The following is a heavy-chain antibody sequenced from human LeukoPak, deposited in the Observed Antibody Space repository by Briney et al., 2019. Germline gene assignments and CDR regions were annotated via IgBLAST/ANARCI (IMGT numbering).Heavy chain of an antibody. J-gene: IGHJ4*02. CDR3: ARDRDDIVATRGLDY. Sequence: PGRSPRLSCAASGFTCSSYAMHWVSQAPGKGLEWVAVISYDGSNKYYADSVKGRFTISRDNSKNTLYLQMNSLRAEDTAVYYCARDRDDIVATRGLDYWGQGTLVTVSS. CDR1: GFTCSSYA. V-gene: IGHV3-30*04. D-gene: IGHD5-12*01. CDR2: ISYDGSNK.